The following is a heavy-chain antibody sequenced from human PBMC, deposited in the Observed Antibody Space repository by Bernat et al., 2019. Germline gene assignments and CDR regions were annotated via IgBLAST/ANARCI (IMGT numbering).Heavy chain of an antibody. CDR2: IIPVDAIA. Sequence: QVQLVQSGAEVKKPGSSVKVSCKASGGTFSSYTISWRRQAPGEGLEWMGRIIPVDAIATYAQKFQGRVTISADKSTSTVYMETHSLRPDDTAVYYCARDQTANSDSGGYFLGWFDSWGQGTLVTVSS. J-gene: IGHJ5*01. D-gene: IGHD3-22*01. V-gene: IGHV1-69*02. CDR3: ARDQTANSDSGGYFLGWFDS. CDR1: GGTFSSYT.